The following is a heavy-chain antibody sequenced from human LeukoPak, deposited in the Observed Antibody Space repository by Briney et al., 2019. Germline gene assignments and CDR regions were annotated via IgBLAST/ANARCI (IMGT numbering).Heavy chain of an antibody. Sequence: GGSLRLSCAASGFDFNKYSMNWVRQAPRKGLEWVSSISSSGSYMYYGDSVRGRFTISRDNAKNSLYLQMNSLRAEDTAVYYCARVLQYSYGSVNWFDPWGQGTLVTVSS. CDR2: ISSSGSYM. J-gene: IGHJ5*02. CDR1: GFDFNKYS. D-gene: IGHD5-18*01. V-gene: IGHV3-21*01. CDR3: ARVLQYSYGSVNWFDP.